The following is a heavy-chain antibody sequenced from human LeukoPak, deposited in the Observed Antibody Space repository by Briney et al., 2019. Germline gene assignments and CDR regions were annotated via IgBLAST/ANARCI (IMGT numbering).Heavy chain of an antibody. Sequence: SETLSLTCSVSGYSISSAYYWGWIRQPPGKGLEWIGTMYHSGSTNYNPSLKSRVTISVDTSKNQFSLKLSSVTAADTAVYYCARDYGDGDYWGQGTLVTVSS. CDR1: GYSISSAYY. V-gene: IGHV4-38-2*02. CDR3: ARDYGDGDY. D-gene: IGHD4-17*01. CDR2: MYHSGST. J-gene: IGHJ4*02.